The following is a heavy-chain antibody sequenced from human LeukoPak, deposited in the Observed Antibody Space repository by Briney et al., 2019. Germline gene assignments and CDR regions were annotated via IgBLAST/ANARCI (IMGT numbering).Heavy chain of an antibody. CDR2: ISWNSGSI. CDR3: AKDGGGYSYGYFDY. D-gene: IGHD5-18*01. J-gene: IGHJ4*02. Sequence: PGGSLRLSCAASRFTFDDYAMHWVRQAPGKGLEWVSGISWNSGSIGYADSVKGRFTISRDNAKNSLYPQMNSLRAEDTALYYCAKDGGGYSYGYFDYWGQGTLVTVSS. V-gene: IGHV3-9*01. CDR1: RFTFDDYA.